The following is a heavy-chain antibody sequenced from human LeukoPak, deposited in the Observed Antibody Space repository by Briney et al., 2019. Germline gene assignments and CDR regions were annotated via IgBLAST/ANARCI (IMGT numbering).Heavy chain of an antibody. CDR1: GYTLTNYG. D-gene: IGHD2-21*01. Sequence: ASVKVSCKASGYTLTNYGVSWVRQAPGQGLEWMGWISAYNGNTNYAQSLQGRVTMTTDTSTTTAYLELRSLRSDDTAVYYCARGAYCGGDCSSSDAFDIWGQGTMVTVSS. J-gene: IGHJ3*02. V-gene: IGHV1-18*01. CDR3: ARGAYCGGDCSSSDAFDI. CDR2: ISAYNGNT.